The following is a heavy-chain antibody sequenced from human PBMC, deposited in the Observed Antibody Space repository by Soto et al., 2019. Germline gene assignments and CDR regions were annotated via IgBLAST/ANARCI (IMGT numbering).Heavy chain of an antibody. Sequence: PGGSLRLSCAASGFTVSSNYMSWVRQAPGKGLEWVSVIYSGGSTYYADSVKGRFTISRHNSKNTLYLQMNSLRAEDTAVYYCARDAIVPAAMDYYYYYYMDVWGKGTTVTVSS. J-gene: IGHJ6*03. D-gene: IGHD2-2*01. CDR2: IYSGGST. CDR1: GFTVSSNY. V-gene: IGHV3-53*04. CDR3: ARDAIVPAAMDYYYYYYMDV.